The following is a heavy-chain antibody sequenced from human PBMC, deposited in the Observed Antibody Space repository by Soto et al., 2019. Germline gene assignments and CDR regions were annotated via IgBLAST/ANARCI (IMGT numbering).Heavy chain of an antibody. CDR1: GYTFTSYG. CDR2: ISAYNGNT. V-gene: IGHV1-18*01. CDR3: AREPVVVTAIHYYYGMDV. J-gene: IGHJ6*02. D-gene: IGHD2-21*02. Sequence: GASVKVSCKASGYTFTSYGISWVRQAPGQGLEWMGWISAYNGNTNYAQKLQGRVTMTTDTSTSTAYMELRSLRSDDTAVYYCAREPVVVTAIHYYYGMDVWGQGTTVTVSS.